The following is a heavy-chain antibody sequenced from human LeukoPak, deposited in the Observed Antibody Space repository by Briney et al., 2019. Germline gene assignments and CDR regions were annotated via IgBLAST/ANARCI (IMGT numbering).Heavy chain of an antibody. Sequence: GGSLRLSCAASGFTFSSYAMSWVRQAPGKGLEWVSAISGSGGSTYYADSVKGRFTISRDNSKNTLYLQMNSLRAEDTAVYYCAKGPPVVVPAASYYYYYMDVWGKGTTVTVSS. CDR2: ISGSGGST. J-gene: IGHJ6*03. V-gene: IGHV3-23*01. D-gene: IGHD2-2*01. CDR3: AKGPPVVVPAASYYYYYMDV. CDR1: GFTFSSYA.